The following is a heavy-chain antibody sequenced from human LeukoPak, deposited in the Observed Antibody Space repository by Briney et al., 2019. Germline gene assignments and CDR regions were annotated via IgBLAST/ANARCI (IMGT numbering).Heavy chain of an antibody. Sequence: GGSLRLSCAASGLIVSSNYMSWVRQAPGKGLEWVSVIYSGGSTIYADSVKGRFTISGDNSKSMLYLQLNSLRVEDTAVYYCAKVDGVRAAPGRGRVDSWGQGTLVTVSS. CDR3: AKVDGVRAAPGRGRVDS. J-gene: IGHJ4*02. CDR2: IYSGGST. V-gene: IGHV3-66*01. D-gene: IGHD6-13*01. CDR1: GLIVSSNY.